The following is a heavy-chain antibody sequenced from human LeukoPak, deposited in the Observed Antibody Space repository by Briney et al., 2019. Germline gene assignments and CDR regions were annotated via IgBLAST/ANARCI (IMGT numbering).Heavy chain of an antibody. Sequence: SETLSLTCAVYGGSFSGYYWSWIRQPPGKGLEWIGEINHSGSTNYNPSLKSRVTISVDTSKNQFSPKLSSVTAADTAVYYCARGRLRYFDWLCDAFDIWGQGTMVTVSS. J-gene: IGHJ3*02. CDR2: INHSGST. V-gene: IGHV4-34*01. D-gene: IGHD3-9*01. CDR3: ARGRLRYFDWLCDAFDI. CDR1: GGSFSGYY.